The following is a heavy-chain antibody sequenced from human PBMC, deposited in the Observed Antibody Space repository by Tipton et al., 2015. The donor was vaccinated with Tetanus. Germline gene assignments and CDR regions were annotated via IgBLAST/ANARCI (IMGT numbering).Heavy chain of an antibody. CDR2: TYYSVST. Sequence: TLSLTCAVYGGSFSGYHWSWIRQSPGKGLEWIGYTYYSVSTGYNPSLKSRVTISIDSSKNQFSLKLTSATAADTAVYYCARDERYGDYAYWGQGALVTVSS. CDR3: ARDERYGDYAY. CDR1: GGSFSGYH. D-gene: IGHD4-17*01. V-gene: IGHV4-59*01. J-gene: IGHJ4*02.